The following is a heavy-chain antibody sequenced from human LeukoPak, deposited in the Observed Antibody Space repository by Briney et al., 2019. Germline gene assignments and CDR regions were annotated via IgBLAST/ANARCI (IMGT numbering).Heavy chain of an antibody. D-gene: IGHD3-10*01. V-gene: IGHV4-39*01. CDR1: GGSISSSSYY. CDR3: ARHQPYYGSGSYPDY. CDR2: IYYSGST. J-gene: IGHJ4*02. Sequence: SETLSLTCTVSGGSISSSSYYWGWIRQPPGKGPEWIGSIYYSGSTYYNPSLKSRVTISVDTSKNQFSLKLSSVTAADTAVYYCARHQPYYGSGSYPDYWGQGTLVTVSS.